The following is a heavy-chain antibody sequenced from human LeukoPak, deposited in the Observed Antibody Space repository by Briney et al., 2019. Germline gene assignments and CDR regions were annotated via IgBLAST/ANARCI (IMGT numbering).Heavy chain of an antibody. D-gene: IGHD3-22*01. V-gene: IGHV3-21*01. J-gene: IGHJ5*02. Sequence: GGSLRLSCAASGFTFSSYSMNWVRQAPGKGLEWVSSISSSSSYIYYADSVKGRFTISGDNAKNSLYLQMNSLRAEDTAVYYCAREYYDSSGYIQSWGQGTLVTVYS. CDR3: AREYYDSSGYIQS. CDR2: ISSSSSYI. CDR1: GFTFSSYS.